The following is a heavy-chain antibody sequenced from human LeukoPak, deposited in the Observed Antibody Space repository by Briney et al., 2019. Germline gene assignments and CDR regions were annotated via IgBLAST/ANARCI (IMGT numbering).Heavy chain of an antibody. D-gene: IGHD3-16*02. CDR2: ISGYNGKT. CDR3: ARDEAYYDYVWGSYREHYYYYYYMDV. V-gene: IGHV1-18*01. Sequence: ASVKVSCKASGYTFNTYGITWVRQAPGQGLEWMGWISGYNGKTKYAQKLQDRVTMTTDTSTTTAYMELRSLRSDDTAVYYCARDEAYYDYVWGSYREHYYYYYYMDVWGKGTTVTISS. J-gene: IGHJ6*03. CDR1: GYTFNTYG.